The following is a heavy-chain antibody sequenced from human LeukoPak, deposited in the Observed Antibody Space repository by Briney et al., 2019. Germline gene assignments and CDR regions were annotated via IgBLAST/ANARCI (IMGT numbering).Heavy chain of an antibody. J-gene: IGHJ4*02. Sequence: GGSLRLSCAASGFTFSSYEMNWVRQAPGKGLEWVSYISSSGSTIYYADFVKGRFTISRDNSKNTLYLQMDSLRADDTAVYYCAKVVIAAGCDYWGQGTLVTVSS. CDR3: AKVVIAAGCDY. D-gene: IGHD6-13*01. CDR1: GFTFSSYE. CDR2: ISSSGSTI. V-gene: IGHV3-48*03.